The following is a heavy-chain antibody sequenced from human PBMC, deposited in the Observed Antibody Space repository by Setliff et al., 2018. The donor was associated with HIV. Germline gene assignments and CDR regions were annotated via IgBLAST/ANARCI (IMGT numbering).Heavy chain of an antibody. Sequence: SETLSLTCSVSGGSLSSGSHYCTWLRQAAGKGLEWIGHFYTSGTTNYNPSLESRVTISVDRSGNQFSLRLTSVTAADTAVYYCATCRHRPSNWFDPWGQGTVVTVSS. V-gene: IGHV4-61*09. J-gene: IGHJ5*02. CDR3: ATCRHRPSNWFDP. CDR1: GGSLSSGSHY. CDR2: FYTSGTT.